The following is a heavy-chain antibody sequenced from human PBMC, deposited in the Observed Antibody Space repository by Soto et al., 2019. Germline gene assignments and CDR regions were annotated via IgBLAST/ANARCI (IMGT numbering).Heavy chain of an antibody. CDR3: AREMATTYDAFDI. J-gene: IGHJ3*02. V-gene: IGHV3-30-3*01. Sequence: QVQLVESGGGVVQPGRSLRLSCAASGFTFSSYAMHWVRQAPGKGLEWVAVISYDGSNKYYADSVKGRFTISRDNSKNTLYLQMNSLRAEDTAVYYCAREMATTYDAFDIWGQGTMVTVSS. CDR2: ISYDGSNK. CDR1: GFTFSSYA. D-gene: IGHD1-1*01.